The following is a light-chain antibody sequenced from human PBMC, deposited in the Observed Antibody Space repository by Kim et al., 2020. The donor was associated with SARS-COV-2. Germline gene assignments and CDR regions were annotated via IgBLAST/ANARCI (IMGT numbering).Light chain of an antibody. V-gene: IGLV2-14*03. CDR3: SSYTSSSTLYV. Sequence: QSITISCTGTSSDVGGYNYVSWYQQHPGKAPKPMIYDVSNRPSGVSNRFSGSKSGNTASLTISGLQAEDEADYYCSSYTSSSTLYVFGTGTKVTVL. CDR2: DVS. CDR1: SSDVGGYNY. J-gene: IGLJ1*01.